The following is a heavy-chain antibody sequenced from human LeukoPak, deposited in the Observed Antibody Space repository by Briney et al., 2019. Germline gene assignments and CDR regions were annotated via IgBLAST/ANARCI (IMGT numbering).Heavy chain of an antibody. V-gene: IGHV3-23*01. CDR2: LGGSGVST. J-gene: IGHJ4*02. D-gene: IGHD4-17*01. CDR1: GFTFSSYA. Sequence: GGSLRLSCAASGFTFSSYAMSWVRQAPGKGLEWVSALGGSGVSTYYADSVKGRFTISRDSSKNTLYLQMHSLRAEDTAVYYCAKNGVPVRIWGQGTLVTVSS. CDR3: AKNGVPVRI.